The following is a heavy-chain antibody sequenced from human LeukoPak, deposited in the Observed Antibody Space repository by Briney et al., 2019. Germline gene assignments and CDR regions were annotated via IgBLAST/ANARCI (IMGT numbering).Heavy chain of an antibody. CDR3: AGHVSAAAGGR. J-gene: IGHJ4*02. CDR2: IYYSGST. D-gene: IGHD6-13*01. V-gene: IGHV4-39*01. CDR1: GGSINIGSYY. Sequence: NPSETRSLTCTVSGGSINIGSYYWGWIRQPPGKGLEWIGSIYYSGSTYYNPSLKSRVTISVDTSKNQFSLKLNSMTAADTAVYYCAGHVSAAAGGRWGQGTLVTVSS.